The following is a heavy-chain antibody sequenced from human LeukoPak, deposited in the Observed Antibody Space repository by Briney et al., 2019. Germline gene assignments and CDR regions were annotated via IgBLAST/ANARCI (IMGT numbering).Heavy chain of an antibody. CDR1: GGSFSGYY. Sequence: SETLSLTCAVYGGSFSGYYWSWIRQPPGKGLEWIGEINHSGSTKFNPSLKSRVTISVDTSNNRFSLKLSSVTAADTAVYYCARELVGVPHSSSSADYFDYWGQGTLAAASS. D-gene: IGHD6-6*01. J-gene: IGHJ4*02. CDR2: INHSGST. CDR3: ARELVGVPHSSSSADYFDY. V-gene: IGHV4-34*01.